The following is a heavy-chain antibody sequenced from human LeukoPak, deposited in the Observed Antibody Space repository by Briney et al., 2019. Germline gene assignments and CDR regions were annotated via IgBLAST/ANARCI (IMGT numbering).Heavy chain of an antibody. Sequence: PGASMSLSCVVSGFTFSDYWMHWVRQAPGKGLVWVSRIDGDGSITNYADSVKGRFTTSRDNAKNTVYLRMNSMRAEDTAVYYCARDPGATMIRGAPLDAFDIWGQGTMITVSS. J-gene: IGHJ3*02. V-gene: IGHV3-74*01. CDR2: IDGDGSIT. D-gene: IGHD3-10*01. CDR3: ARDPGATMIRGAPLDAFDI. CDR1: GFTFSDYW.